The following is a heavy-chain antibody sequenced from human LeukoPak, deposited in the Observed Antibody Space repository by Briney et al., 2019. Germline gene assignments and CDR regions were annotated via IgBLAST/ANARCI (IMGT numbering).Heavy chain of an antibody. CDR3: ARVLVSWDNWNDLSAAVDI. D-gene: IGHD1-1*01. CDR2: IFYSGST. J-gene: IGHJ3*02. CDR1: SGSISTSNYY. Sequence: SETLSLTCTVSSGSISTSNYYWGWVRQPPGKALEWIGNIFYSGSTYYSPSLKSRVTISLDTSRNPFSLKLSSVTAADTAVYYCARVLVSWDNWNDLSAAVDIWGQGTMVTVSS. V-gene: IGHV4-39*07.